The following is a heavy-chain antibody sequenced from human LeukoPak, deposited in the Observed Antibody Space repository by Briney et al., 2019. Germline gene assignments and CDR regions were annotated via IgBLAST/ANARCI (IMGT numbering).Heavy chain of an antibody. CDR2: INPNSGGT. V-gene: IGHV1-2*06. Sequence: ASVKVSCEASGYTFTGYYMHWVRQAPGQGLEWMGRINPNSGGTNYAQKFQGRVTMTRDTSISTAYMELSRLRSDDTAVYYCARAVTTVTNFDYWGQGTLVTVSS. D-gene: IGHD4-17*01. J-gene: IGHJ4*02. CDR1: GYTFTGYY. CDR3: ARAVTTVTNFDY.